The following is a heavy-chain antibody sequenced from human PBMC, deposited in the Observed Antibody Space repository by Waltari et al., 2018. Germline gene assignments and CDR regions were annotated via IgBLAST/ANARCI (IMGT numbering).Heavy chain of an antibody. CDR2: INPKSGDT. V-gene: IGHV1-2*02. J-gene: IGHJ4*02. CDR1: GYTFSAYY. CDR3: ARDLMTTVTTEFYFDY. D-gene: IGHD4-4*01. Sequence: QVQLVQSGAEMRKPGASVKVSCQPSGYTFSAYYVHWVRQAPGQGLEWMGWINPKSGDTHYAQNFQGRATMTRDTSIGTVYMELSRLTADDTAVYYCARDLMTTVTTEFYFDYWGQGTLVIISS.